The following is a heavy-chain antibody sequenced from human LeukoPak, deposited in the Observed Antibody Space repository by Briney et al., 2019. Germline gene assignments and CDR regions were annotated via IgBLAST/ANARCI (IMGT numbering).Heavy chain of an antibody. CDR1: GFTFDDYA. CDR2: ISWNSGSI. J-gene: IGHJ4*02. D-gene: IGHD3-22*01. Sequence: GGSLRLSCAASGFTFDDYAMHWVRQAPGKGLEWVSGISWNSGSIGYADSVKGRFTISRDNAKNSLYLQMNSLRAEDTALYYSAKGDNYYDALDYWGQGTLVTVSS. V-gene: IGHV3-9*01. CDR3: AKGDNYYDALDY.